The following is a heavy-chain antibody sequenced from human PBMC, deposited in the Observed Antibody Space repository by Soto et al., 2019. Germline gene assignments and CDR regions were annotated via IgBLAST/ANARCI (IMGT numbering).Heavy chain of an antibody. D-gene: IGHD3-22*01. CDR2: ISSSGSTI. V-gene: IGHV3-48*03. CDR3: ARETTRYYYDSSGHAFDI. J-gene: IGHJ3*02. Sequence: GGSLRLSCAASGFTFSSYEMNWVRQAPGKGLEWVSYISSSGSTIYYADSVKGRFTISRDNAKNSLYLQMNSLRAEDTAVYYCARETTRYYYDSSGHAFDIWGQGTMVTVSS. CDR1: GFTFSSYE.